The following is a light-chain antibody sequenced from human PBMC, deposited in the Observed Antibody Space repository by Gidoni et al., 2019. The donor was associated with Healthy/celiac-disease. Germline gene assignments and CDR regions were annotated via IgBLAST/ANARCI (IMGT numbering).Light chain of an antibody. CDR1: SSDVGGYNY. CDR2: EVS. J-gene: IGLJ2*01. CDR3: SSYTSSSILV. V-gene: IGLV2-14*01. Sequence: ITISCTGTSSDVGGYNYVSWYQQHPGKAPKLMIYEVSNRPSGVSNRFSGSKSGNTASLTISGLQAEDEADYYCSSYTSSSILVFGGGTKLTVL.